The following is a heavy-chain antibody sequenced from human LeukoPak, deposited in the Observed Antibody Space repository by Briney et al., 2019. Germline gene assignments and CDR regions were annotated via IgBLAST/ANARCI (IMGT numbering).Heavy chain of an antibody. CDR1: GFTFSSYS. D-gene: IGHD5-18*01. CDR2: ISSSSRYI. V-gene: IGHV3-21*01. Sequence: PGESLRLSCAASGFTFSSYSMNWVRQAPGKVLEWVSSISSSSRYIYYADSVKGRFTISRDNAKNSLYLQMNSLRAEDTAVYYCAKDTAMGYYFGMDVWGQGTTVTVSS. J-gene: IGHJ6*02. CDR3: AKDTAMGYYFGMDV.